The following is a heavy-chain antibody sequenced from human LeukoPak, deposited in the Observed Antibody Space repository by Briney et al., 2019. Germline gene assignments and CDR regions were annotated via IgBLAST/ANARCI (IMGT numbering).Heavy chain of an antibody. CDR2: ISCSGGST. V-gene: IGHV3-23*01. J-gene: IGHJ6*02. D-gene: IGHD5-18*01. Sequence: GGSLRLSCAASGLTFSSYAMSWVRQAPGKGLEWVSAISCSGGSTYYADSVKGRFTIYRDNSKNTLYLQMDSLRAEDTAVYYCAKSFQSGYSYGYYYYYGMDVWGQGTTVTVSS. CDR3: AKSFQSGYSYGYYYYYGMDV. CDR1: GLTFSSYA.